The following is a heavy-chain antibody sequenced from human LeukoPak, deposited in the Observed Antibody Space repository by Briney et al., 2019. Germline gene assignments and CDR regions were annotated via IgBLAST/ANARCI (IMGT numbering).Heavy chain of an antibody. CDR1: GGTFSSYA. CDR3: ARLGGITMVRGVIRDFYYSYGMDV. Sequence: SVKVSCKASGGTFSSYAISWVRQAPGQGLEWMGGIIPIFGTANYAQKFQGRVTITADESTSTAYMELSSLRSEDTAVYYCARLGGITMVRGVIRDFYYSYGMDVWGKGTTVTVSS. J-gene: IGHJ6*04. D-gene: IGHD3-10*01. V-gene: IGHV1-69*13. CDR2: IIPIFGTA.